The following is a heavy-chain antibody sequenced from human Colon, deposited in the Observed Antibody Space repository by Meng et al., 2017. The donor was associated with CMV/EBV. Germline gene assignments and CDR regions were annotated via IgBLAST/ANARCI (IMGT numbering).Heavy chain of an antibody. CDR3: AKGTAATTVPDFDF. D-gene: IGHD4-17*01. CDR1: GFTFSSYG. Sequence: GGSLRLSCAASGFTFSSYGMHWVRQAPGKGLEWVAVISWDGSSKTYADSVRGRFTVSRDNSNNSLVLQLNSLRTEDTALYFCAKGTAATTVPDFDFWGQGTLVTVSS. CDR2: ISWDGSSK. V-gene: IGHV3-43*02. J-gene: IGHJ4*02.